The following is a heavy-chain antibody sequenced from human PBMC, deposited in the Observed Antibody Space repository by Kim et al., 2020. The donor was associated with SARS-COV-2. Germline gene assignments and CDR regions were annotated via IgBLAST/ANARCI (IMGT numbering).Heavy chain of an antibody. CDR2: ISYDGSNK. CDR1: GFTFSSYA. CDR3: ATEYSSSWYYFDY. V-gene: IGHV3-30-3*01. J-gene: IGHJ4*02. D-gene: IGHD6-13*01. Sequence: GGSLRLSCAASGFTFSSYAMHWVRQAPGKGLEWVAVISYDGSNKYYADSVKGRFTISRDNSKNTLYLQMNSLRAEDTAVYYCATEYSSSWYYFDYWGQGTLVTVSS.